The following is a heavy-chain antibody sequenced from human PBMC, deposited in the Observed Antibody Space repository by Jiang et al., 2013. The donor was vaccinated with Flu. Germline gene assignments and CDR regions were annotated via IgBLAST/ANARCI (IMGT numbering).Heavy chain of an antibody. D-gene: IGHD6-19*01. J-gene: IGHJ4*02. CDR2: IYYSGST. CDR1: GGSISSTSYY. CDR3: AKSPGYSSGWYYFGY. V-gene: IGHV4-39*01. Sequence: GLVKPSETLSLTCTVSGGSISSTSYYWGWIRQPPGKGLEWIGTIYYSGSTYYNPSLKSRVTISVDTSKNQFSLKLSSVTAADTAVYYCAKSPGYSSGWYYFGYWGQGTLVTVSS.